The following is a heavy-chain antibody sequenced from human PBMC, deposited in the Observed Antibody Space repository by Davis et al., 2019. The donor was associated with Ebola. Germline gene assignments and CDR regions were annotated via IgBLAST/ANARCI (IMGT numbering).Heavy chain of an antibody. Sequence: SVKVSCKASGCTFSSYAISWVRQAPGQGLEWMGGIIPIFGTANYAQKFQGRVTITADTSTSTAYMELRSLRSDDTAVYYCARITGGLRFLEWYYGMDVWGQGTTVTVSS. J-gene: IGHJ6*02. CDR1: GCTFSSYA. D-gene: IGHD3-3*01. CDR2: IIPIFGTA. CDR3: ARITGGLRFLEWYYGMDV. V-gene: IGHV1-69*06.